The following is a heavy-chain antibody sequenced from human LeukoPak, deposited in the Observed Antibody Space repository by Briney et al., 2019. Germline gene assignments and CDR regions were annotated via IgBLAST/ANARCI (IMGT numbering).Heavy chain of an antibody. CDR2: IYPGDSDT. CDR3: VCGLYYDILTGYYNVDY. V-gene: IGHV5-51*01. CDR1: GYSFTSYW. D-gene: IGHD3-9*01. Sequence: GESLKISCKGSGYSFTSYWIGWVRQMPGKGLEWMGIIYPGDSDTRYSPSFQGQVTISADKSISTAYLQWSSLKASDTAMYYCVCGLYYDILTGYYNVDYWGQGTLVTVSS. J-gene: IGHJ4*02.